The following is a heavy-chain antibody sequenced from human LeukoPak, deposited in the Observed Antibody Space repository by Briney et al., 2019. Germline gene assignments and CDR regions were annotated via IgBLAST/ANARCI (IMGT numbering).Heavy chain of an antibody. CDR3: ARDLAGFGGYSYGMVDY. Sequence: SQTLSLTCAISGDSVSSNSATWNWIRQSPSRGLEWLGRTYYRSKWYNDYALSVKSRITINPDTSKNQFSLHLNSVTPEDTAVYYCARDLAGFGGYSYGMVDYWGRGTLVTVSS. J-gene: IGHJ4*02. CDR2: TYYRSKWYN. CDR1: GDSVSSNSAT. D-gene: IGHD5-18*01. V-gene: IGHV6-1*01.